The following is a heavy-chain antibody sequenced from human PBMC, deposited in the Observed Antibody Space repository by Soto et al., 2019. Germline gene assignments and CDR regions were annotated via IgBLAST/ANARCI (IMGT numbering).Heavy chain of an antibody. Sequence: EVQLSESGGGLVQPGGSLRLSCAASGFTFSSYAMRWARQAPGKRLEWVSGISGSGDLTYYADSVKGRFTISRDNSKNTLYLQMNSLRADDTAVYYCAKAVGGPLPAGSTLYFDLWGRGTLVTVSS. D-gene: IGHD3-10*01. CDR1: GFTFSSYA. CDR3: AKAVGGPLPAGSTLYFDL. J-gene: IGHJ2*01. V-gene: IGHV3-23*01. CDR2: ISGSGDLT.